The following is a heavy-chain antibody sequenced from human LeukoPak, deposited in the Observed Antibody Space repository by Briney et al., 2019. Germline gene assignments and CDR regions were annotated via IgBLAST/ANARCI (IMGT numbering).Heavy chain of an antibody. CDR1: GFAFNTYA. J-gene: IGHJ5*02. Sequence: PGGSLRLSCAASGFAFNTYALSWVRQAPGKGLEWVSSISSSSSYIYYADSVKGRFTISRDNAKNSLYLQMNSLRAEDTAVYYCARETSPFDPWGQGTLVTVSS. CDR3: ARETSPFDP. V-gene: IGHV3-21*01. CDR2: ISSSSSYI.